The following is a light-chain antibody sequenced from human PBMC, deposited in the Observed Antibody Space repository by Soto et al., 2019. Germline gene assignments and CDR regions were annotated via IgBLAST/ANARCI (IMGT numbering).Light chain of an antibody. CDR1: QSVSSSY. Sequence: EIVLTQSPGTLSLSPGDRATLSCRASQSVSSSYLAWYQQKPGQAHRVLIYGASTRATGIPARFSGSVSRTEFTLTISSLQSEDFAVYYCQQYNNWPPITFGQGTRLEIK. CDR3: QQYNNWPPIT. CDR2: GAS. J-gene: IGKJ5*01. V-gene: IGKV3-15*01.